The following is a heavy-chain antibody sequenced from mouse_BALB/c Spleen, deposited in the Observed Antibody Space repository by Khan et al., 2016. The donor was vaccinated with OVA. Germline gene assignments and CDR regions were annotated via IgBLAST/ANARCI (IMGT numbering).Heavy chain of an antibody. Sequence: VQLQQSGAELVKPGASVRLSCKASGYTFTSYYLYWVKQRPGQGLEWIGDINPSNGGTNFNEKFKSKATLTVDKSSSTAYMELRSLTSEDTAVYYCARGVYGSRGAWFAYWGQGTLVTVSA. CDR2: INPSNGGT. CDR1: GYTFTSYY. CDR3: ARGVYGSRGAWFAY. J-gene: IGHJ3*01. V-gene: IGHV1-53*01. D-gene: IGHD1-1*01.